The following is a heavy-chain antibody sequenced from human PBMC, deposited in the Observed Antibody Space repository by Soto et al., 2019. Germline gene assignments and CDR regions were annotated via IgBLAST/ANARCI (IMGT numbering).Heavy chain of an antibody. V-gene: IGHV1-18*04. CDR2: ISAYNGNT. CDR3: ARDQRSIAAAAASDY. CDR1: GYTFTSYG. D-gene: IGHD6-13*01. J-gene: IGHJ4*02. Sequence: ASVKVSCQASGYTFTSYGISWVRQAPGQGLEWMGWISAYNGNTNYAQKLQGRVTMTTDTSTSTAYMELRSLRSDDTAVYYCARDQRSIAAAAASDYWGQGTLVTVSS.